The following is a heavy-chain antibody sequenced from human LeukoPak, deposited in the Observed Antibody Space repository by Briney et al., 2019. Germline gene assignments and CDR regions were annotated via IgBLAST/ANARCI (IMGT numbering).Heavy chain of an antibody. CDR2: ISGSGGST. D-gene: IGHD3-16*01. J-gene: IGHJ4*02. CDR3: AKDRLSHYDYVWGRAIALYY. Sequence: PGGSLRLSCAASGFTVSDYAMTWVRQAPGKGLEWVSAISGSGGSTYYADSVKGRFTISRDNSKNTLYLQMNSLRAEDTAVYYCAKDRLSHYDYVWGRAIALYYWGQGTLVTVSS. V-gene: IGHV3-23*01. CDR1: GFTVSDYA.